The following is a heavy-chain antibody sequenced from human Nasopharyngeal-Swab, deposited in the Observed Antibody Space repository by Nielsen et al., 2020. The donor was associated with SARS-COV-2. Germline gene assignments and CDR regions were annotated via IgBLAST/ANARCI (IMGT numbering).Heavy chain of an antibody. CDR1: GFTFSSYS. CDR2: ISSSSSTI. CDR3: ARDGATVIGYYYYYMDV. Sequence: GESLKISCAASGFTFSSYSMNWVRQAPGKGPEWVSYISSSSSTIYYADSVKGRFTISRDNAKNSLYLQRNSLRAEDTAVYYCARDGATVIGYYYYYMDVWGKGTTVTVSS. D-gene: IGHD4-11*01. V-gene: IGHV3-48*01. J-gene: IGHJ6*03.